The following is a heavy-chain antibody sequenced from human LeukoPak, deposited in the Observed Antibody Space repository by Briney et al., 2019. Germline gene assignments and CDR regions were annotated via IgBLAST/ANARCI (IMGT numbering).Heavy chain of an antibody. CDR2: IYYSGNT. Sequence: SETLSLTCTVSGGPISSSYWSWIRQPPGKGLEWIGFIYYSGNTNYNPSLKSRVIISVDTSKNQFSLKLSSVTAADTAVYYCARLKGYSSGWYPSYYFDYWGQRTLVTVSS. V-gene: IGHV4-59*08. CDR1: GGPISSSY. D-gene: IGHD6-19*01. J-gene: IGHJ4*02. CDR3: ARLKGYSSGWYPSYYFDY.